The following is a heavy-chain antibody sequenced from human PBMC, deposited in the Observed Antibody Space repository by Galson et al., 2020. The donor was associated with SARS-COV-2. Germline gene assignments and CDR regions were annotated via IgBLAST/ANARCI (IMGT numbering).Heavy chain of an antibody. Sequence: SQTLSLTCTVSGGSISSSSYYWGWIRQPPGKGLEWIGSIYYSGSTYYNPSLKSRVTISVDTSKNQFSLKLSSVTAADTAVYYCARDRPTTFEDWFDPWGQGTLVTVSS. CDR3: ARDRPTTFEDWFDP. J-gene: IGHJ5*02. D-gene: IGHD3-10*01. V-gene: IGHV4-39*07. CDR2: IYYSGST. CDR1: GGSISSSSYY.